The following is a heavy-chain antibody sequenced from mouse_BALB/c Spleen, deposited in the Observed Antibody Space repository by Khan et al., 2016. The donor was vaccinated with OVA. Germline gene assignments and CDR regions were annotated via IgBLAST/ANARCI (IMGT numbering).Heavy chain of an antibody. D-gene: IGHD1-3*01. CDR3: ARLEDI. CDR1: GFSLTSSG. J-gene: IGHJ2*01. V-gene: IGHV2-9*02. CDR2: IWAGGST. Sequence: VELVESGPGLVAPSQSLSITCTVSGFSLTSSGVHWVRQPQGKGLEWLGVIWAGGSTNYNSDLMSRLSIRKDNSKSQVFLKMNMLQTDDTAIYYCARLEDIWGQGTTRTVSS.